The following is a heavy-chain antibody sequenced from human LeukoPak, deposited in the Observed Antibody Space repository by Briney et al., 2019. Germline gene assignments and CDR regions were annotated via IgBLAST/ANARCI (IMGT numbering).Heavy chain of an antibody. D-gene: IGHD3-10*01. CDR1: GYTFTGYY. J-gene: IGHJ4*02. CDR3: ARDRPLDADDYYGFYYFDY. V-gene: IGHV1-2*02. Sequence: ASVKVSCKASGYTFTGYYMHWVRQAPGQEFEWMGWIKPNSGGTNHAQKFQGRVTMTRDTSISTAYMELSRLRSDDTAVYYCARDRPLDADDYYGFYYFDYWGQGTLVTVSS. CDR2: IKPNSGGT.